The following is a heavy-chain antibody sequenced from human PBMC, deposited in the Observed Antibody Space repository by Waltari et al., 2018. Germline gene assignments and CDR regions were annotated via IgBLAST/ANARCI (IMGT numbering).Heavy chain of an antibody. Sequence: QLQLQESGPGLVKPSETLSLTCTVPGGSISSSSYYWGWIRQPPGKGLEWIGRIYYSGSTYYNPSLKSRVTISVDTSKNQFSLKLSSVTAADTAVYYCARDWAARHYFDYWGQGTLVTVSS. D-gene: IGHD6-6*01. V-gene: IGHV4-39*07. CDR3: ARDWAARHYFDY. CDR2: IYYSGST. J-gene: IGHJ4*02. CDR1: GGSISSSSYY.